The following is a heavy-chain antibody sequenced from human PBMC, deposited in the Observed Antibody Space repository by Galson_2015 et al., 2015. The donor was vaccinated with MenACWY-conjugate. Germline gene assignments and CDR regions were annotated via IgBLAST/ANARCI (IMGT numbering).Heavy chain of an antibody. J-gene: IGHJ4*02. V-gene: IGHV3-30*18. Sequence: SLRLSCAASGFTFSRYGMHWVRQVPGKGLEWVAIISYDGSNKYYTDSVKDRFSISRDNSKNTVSLQMSSLRVEDTAVYYCAKVPASIKRIYFDYWGQGTLVTVSS. D-gene: IGHD2-2*02. CDR2: ISYDGSNK. CDR1: GFTFSRYG. CDR3: AKVPASIKRIYFDY.